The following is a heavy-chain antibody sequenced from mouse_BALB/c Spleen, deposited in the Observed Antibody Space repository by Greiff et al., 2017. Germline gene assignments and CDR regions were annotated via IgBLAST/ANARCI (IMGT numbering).Heavy chain of an antibody. Sequence: QVQLQQSGAELVKPGASVKLSCKASGYTFTSYYMYWVKQRPGQGLEWIGEINPSNGGTNFNEKFKSKATLTVDKSSSTAYMQLSSLTSEDSAVYYCTSSIYYYGSSYFDYWGQGTTLTVSS. V-gene: IGHV1S81*02. CDR2: INPSNGGT. CDR3: TSSIYYYGSSYFDY. CDR1: GYTFTSYY. J-gene: IGHJ2*01. D-gene: IGHD1-1*01.